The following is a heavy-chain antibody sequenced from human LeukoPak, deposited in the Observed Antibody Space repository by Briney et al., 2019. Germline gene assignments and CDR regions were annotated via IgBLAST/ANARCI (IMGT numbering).Heavy chain of an antibody. D-gene: IGHD3-10*01. Sequence: GASVKVSCKASGYTFTSYDINWVRQATGQGLEWMGWMNPNSGNTGYAQKFQGRVTITRNTSISTSYMELSSLRSEDTAVYYCARDLAPLYYYGSGSYYKRASHAFDIWGQGTMVTVSS. V-gene: IGHV1-8*03. J-gene: IGHJ3*02. CDR1: GYTFTSYD. CDR2: MNPNSGNT. CDR3: ARDLAPLYYYGSGSYYKRASHAFDI.